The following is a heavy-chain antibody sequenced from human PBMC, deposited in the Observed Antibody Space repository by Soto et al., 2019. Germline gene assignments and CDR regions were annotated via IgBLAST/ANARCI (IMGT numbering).Heavy chain of an antibody. CDR3: ARDPTNIVVVPAAPDDYYYYGMDV. Sequence: ASVKVSCKASGYTFTSYDINWVRQATGQGLEWMGWMNPNSGNTGYAQKFQGRFTISRDNSKNTLYLQMNSLRAEDTAVYYCARDPTNIVVVPAAPDDYYYYGMDVWGQGTTVTVSS. D-gene: IGHD2-2*01. CDR2: MNPNSGNT. V-gene: IGHV1-8*01. CDR1: GYTFTSYD. J-gene: IGHJ6*02.